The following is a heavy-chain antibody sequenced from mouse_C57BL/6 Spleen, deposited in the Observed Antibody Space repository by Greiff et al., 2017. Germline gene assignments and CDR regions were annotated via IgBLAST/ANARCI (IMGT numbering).Heavy chain of an antibody. D-gene: IGHD2-1*01. J-gene: IGHJ4*01. CDR1: GFTFSDYG. V-gene: IGHV5-17*01. Sequence: EVKLMESGGGLVKPGGSLKLSCAASGFTFSDYGMHWVRQAPEKGLEWVAYISSGSRTIYYADTVKGRFTISRDNAKNTLFLQMTSLRSEDTAMYYCAARYGKGVSYAMDYWGQGTSVTVSS. CDR2: ISSGSRTI. CDR3: AARYGKGVSYAMDY.